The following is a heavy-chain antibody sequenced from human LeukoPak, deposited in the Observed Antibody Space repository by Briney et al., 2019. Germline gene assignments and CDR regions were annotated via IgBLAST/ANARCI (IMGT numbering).Heavy chain of an antibody. J-gene: IGHJ4*02. CDR2: IYYSGST. V-gene: IGHV4-59*01. CDR3: ASQAVAEDYFDY. Sequence: SETLSLTCTVSGASISGYYWSWIRQPPGKGLEWIGYIYYSGSTNYNPSLKSRVTISVDTSKNQFSLKLSSVTAADTAVYYCASQAVAEDYFDYWGQGTLVTVSS. CDR1: GASISGYY. D-gene: IGHD6-19*01.